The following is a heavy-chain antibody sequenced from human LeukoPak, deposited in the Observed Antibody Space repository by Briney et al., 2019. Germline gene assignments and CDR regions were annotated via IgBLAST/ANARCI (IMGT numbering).Heavy chain of an antibody. CDR3: AKGAVGYSSSYKVDY. J-gene: IGHJ4*02. D-gene: IGHD6-6*01. CDR1: GFTFSSYG. V-gene: IGHV3-33*06. Sequence: PGRSLRLSCAASGFTFSSYGMHWVRQAPGKGLEWVAVIWYDGSNKYYADSVKGRFTISRDNSKNTLYLQMNSLRAEDTAVYYCAKGAVGYSSSYKVDYWGQGTLVTVSS. CDR2: IWYDGSNK.